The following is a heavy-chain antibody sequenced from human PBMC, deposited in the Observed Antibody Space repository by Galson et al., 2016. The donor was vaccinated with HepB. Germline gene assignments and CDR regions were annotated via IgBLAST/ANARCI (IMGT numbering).Heavy chain of an antibody. J-gene: IGHJ4*02. D-gene: IGHD3-22*01. V-gene: IGHV4-31*03. CDR3: ARAARSGYSVFDY. CDR2: IDYSGST. Sequence: TLSLTCTVSGGSISSIHYYWSWIRQHPGEGLEWIGHIDYSGSTYYNPSLKSGVTISRDTSKSQFFLKLSSVTAADTAVYYCARAARSGYSVFDYWGQGTLVTV. CDR1: GGSISSIHYY.